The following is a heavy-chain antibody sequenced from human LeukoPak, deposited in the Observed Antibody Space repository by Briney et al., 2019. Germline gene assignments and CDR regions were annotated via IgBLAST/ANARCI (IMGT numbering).Heavy chain of an antibody. D-gene: IGHD2-2*03. CDR2: VSYHGSTE. V-gene: IGHV3-30*04. Sequence: GGSLRVCCVASGFTFNNYAMHWVRQAPGKGLEWVAVVSYHGSTEYYADSVKGRFTISRDNSKNTLYLHMNSLRPEDTAIYYCESGYCSSPTCQYCLGADCQPDYWGQGALVAVSS. CDR3: ESGYCSSPTCQYCLGADCQPDY. J-gene: IGHJ4*02. CDR1: GFTFNNYA.